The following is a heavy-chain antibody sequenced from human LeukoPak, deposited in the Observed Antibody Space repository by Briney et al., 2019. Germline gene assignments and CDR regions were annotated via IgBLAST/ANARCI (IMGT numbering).Heavy chain of an antibody. Sequence: HPGGSLRLSCAASGFTFSSYEMNWVRQAPGKGLEWVSYISSSGSTIYYADSVKGRFTISRDNAKNSLYLQMNSLRVEDTAVYYCARVTYSGYVWGQGTLVTVSS. V-gene: IGHV3-48*03. CDR2: ISSSGSTI. J-gene: IGHJ4*02. CDR1: GFTFSSYE. CDR3: ARVTYSGYV. D-gene: IGHD5-12*01.